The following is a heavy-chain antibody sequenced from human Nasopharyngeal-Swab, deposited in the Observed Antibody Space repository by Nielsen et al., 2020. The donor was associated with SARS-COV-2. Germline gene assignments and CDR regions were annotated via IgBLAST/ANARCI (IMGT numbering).Heavy chain of an antibody. CDR3: VTDFGGF. CDR2: IKSETDGGTT. Sequence: GESLKISCAASGFTFSDAWMSWVRQAPGEGLEWVGRIKSETDGGTTDYAAPVKGRFTISRDDSKNTLHLQLNSLNTEDTAMYYCVTDFGGFWGQGTLVTVSS. D-gene: IGHD3-16*01. CDR1: GFTFSDAW. V-gene: IGHV3-15*01. J-gene: IGHJ4*02.